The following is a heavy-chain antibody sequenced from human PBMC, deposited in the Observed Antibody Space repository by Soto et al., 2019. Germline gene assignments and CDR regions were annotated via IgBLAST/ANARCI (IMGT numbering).Heavy chain of an antibody. CDR2: INPSGGST. CDR3: ARTTVRKDNYFDY. CDR1: GYTLTGDY. Sequence: ASVNGACKASGYTLTGDYMRWVRQAPGQGLEWMGIINPSGGSTSYAQKFQGRVTMTRDTSTSTVYMELSSLRSEDTAVYYCARTTVRKDNYFDYWGQGTLVTVSS. D-gene: IGHD4-4*01. V-gene: IGHV1-46*01. J-gene: IGHJ4*02.